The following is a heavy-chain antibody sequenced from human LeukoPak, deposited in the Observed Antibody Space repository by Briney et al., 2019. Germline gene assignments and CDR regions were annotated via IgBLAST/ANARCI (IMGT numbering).Heavy chain of an antibody. V-gene: IGHV3-30*03. CDR2: VSFDGYNK. Sequence: GRSLRLSCAASGFIFSDYAMHWVRQAPGKGLEWVALVSFDGYNKYYADSVKDRFTISRDNSNNTLYLEMNSLRAEDTAVYYCVSGFLQWLYWGQGTLVTVSS. CDR1: GFIFSDYA. D-gene: IGHD3-3*01. CDR3: VSGFLQWLY. J-gene: IGHJ4*02.